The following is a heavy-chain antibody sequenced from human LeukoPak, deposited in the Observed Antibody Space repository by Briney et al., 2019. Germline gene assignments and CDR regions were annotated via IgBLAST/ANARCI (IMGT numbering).Heavy chain of an antibody. CDR2: INHSGST. V-gene: IGHV4-34*01. CDR3: ARERSLGAATL. D-gene: IGHD1-26*01. Sequence: SETLSLACAVYGGSFSGYYWSWIRQPPGKGLEWIGEINHSGSTNYNPSLKSRVTISVDTSKNQFSLKLSSVTAADTAVYYCARERSLGAATLWGQGTLVTVSS. CDR1: GGSFSGYY. J-gene: IGHJ4*02.